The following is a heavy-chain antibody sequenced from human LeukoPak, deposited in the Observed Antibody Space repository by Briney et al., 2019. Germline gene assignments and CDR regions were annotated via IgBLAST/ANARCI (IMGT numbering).Heavy chain of an antibody. D-gene: IGHD4-17*01. CDR2: IYYSGST. V-gene: IGHV4-59*12. CDR3: ARVTPRLEDGDYYDY. CDR1: GGSISSYY. Sequence: SETLSLTCTVSGGSISSYYWSWIRQPPGKGLEWIGYIYYSGSTNYNPSLKSRVTMSVDTSKNQFSLKLSSVTAADTAVYYCARVTPRLEDGDYYDYWGQGTLVTVSS. J-gene: IGHJ4*02.